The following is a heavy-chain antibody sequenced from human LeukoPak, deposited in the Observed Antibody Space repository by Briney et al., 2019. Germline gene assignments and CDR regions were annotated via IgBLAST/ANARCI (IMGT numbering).Heavy chain of an antibody. J-gene: IGHJ3*02. Sequence: GGSLRLSCAASGFTFSNYAMSWVRQAPGKGLEWVSVIYSGGSTYYSDSVKGRFTISRDNSKNTLYLQMNSLRAEDTAVYYCATASLGGTDAFDIWGQGTMVTVSS. CDR2: IYSGGST. CDR1: GFTFSNYA. D-gene: IGHD2-15*01. V-gene: IGHV3-66*02. CDR3: ATASLGGTDAFDI.